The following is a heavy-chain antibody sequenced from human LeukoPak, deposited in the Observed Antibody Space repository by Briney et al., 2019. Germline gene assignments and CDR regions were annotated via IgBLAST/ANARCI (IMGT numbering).Heavy chain of an antibody. CDR2: ISAYNGNT. J-gene: IGHJ5*02. CDR1: GYTFTSYG. CDR3: AREIAAAEGSNWLDP. D-gene: IGHD6-13*01. V-gene: IGHV1-18*01. Sequence: ASVMVSCKASGYTFTSYGISWVRQAPGQGLEWMAWISAYNGNTNYAQKLQGRVTMTTDTSTSTAYMELRSLRSDDTAVYYSAREIAAAEGSNWLDPWGQGTLVTVSS.